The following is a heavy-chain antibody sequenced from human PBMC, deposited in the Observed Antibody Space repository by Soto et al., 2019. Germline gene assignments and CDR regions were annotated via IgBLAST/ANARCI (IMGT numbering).Heavy chain of an antibody. CDR3: ARRYGGNFDY. D-gene: IGHD1-26*01. J-gene: IGHJ4*02. V-gene: IGHV4-59*01. CDR1: GGSISSYY. CDR2: IYYSGST. Sequence: SETLSLSCTVSGGSISSYYWSWIRQPPGKGLEWIGYIYYSGSTNYNPSLKSRVTISVDTSRNQFSLKLTSVTAADTAVCYCARRYGGNFDYWGQGTLVTVSS.